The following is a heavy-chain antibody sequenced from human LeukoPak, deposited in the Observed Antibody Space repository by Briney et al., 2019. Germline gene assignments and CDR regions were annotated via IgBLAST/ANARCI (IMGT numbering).Heavy chain of an antibody. V-gene: IGHV3-23*01. CDR1: GFTFSSYT. CDR3: AKARGITPWYFDL. Sequence: GGSLRLSCAASGFTFSSYTMNWVRQAPGKGLEWVSGISGDGHSTNYADSVKGRFTISRDNYKNTLCLQMNSLRAEDTAVYYCAKARGITPWYFDLWGRGTLVTVSS. D-gene: IGHD3-16*01. J-gene: IGHJ2*01. CDR2: ISGDGHST.